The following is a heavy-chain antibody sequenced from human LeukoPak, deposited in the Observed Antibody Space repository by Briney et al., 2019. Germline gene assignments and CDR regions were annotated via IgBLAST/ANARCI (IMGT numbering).Heavy chain of an antibody. V-gene: IGHV3-53*01. CDR2: GST. CDR3: ARDCSGGSCYSAKDYWYGMDV. J-gene: IGHJ6*02. D-gene: IGHD2-15*01. Sequence: GSTYYADSVKGRFTISRDISKNTLYLQMSSLRGEDTAVYYCARDCSGGSCYSAKDYWYGMDVWGQGTTVTVSS.